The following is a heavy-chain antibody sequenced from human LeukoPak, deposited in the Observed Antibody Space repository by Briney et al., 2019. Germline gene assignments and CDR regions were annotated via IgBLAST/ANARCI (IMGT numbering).Heavy chain of an antibody. D-gene: IGHD2/OR15-2a*01. CDR1: GSTFTSYD. J-gene: IGHJ4*02. CDR3: ARSGFSNTFPLDY. V-gene: IGHV1-8*01. CDR2: MTPDSGNT. Sequence: SSVKVSCKASGSTFTSYDINWVRQATGQGLEWMGWMTPDSGNTGYAHKFQGRVSMTRDTSISTAYMELSSLRSEDTAVYYCARSGFSNTFPLDYWGQGTLVTVSS.